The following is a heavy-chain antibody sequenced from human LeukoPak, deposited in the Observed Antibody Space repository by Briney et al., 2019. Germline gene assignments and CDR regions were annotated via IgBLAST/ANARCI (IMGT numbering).Heavy chain of an antibody. D-gene: IGHD6-19*01. CDR2: INHSGNT. J-gene: IGHJ4*02. CDR1: GGSFSGYY. V-gene: IGHV4-34*01. CDR3: ARGSGWYGY. Sequence: SETLSLTCAVYGGSFSGYYWSWIRQPPGKGLEWIGEINHSGNTNSNPSLKSRVTMSVDTSKNQFSLKLSSVTAADTAVYYCARGSGWYGYWGQGTLVTVSS.